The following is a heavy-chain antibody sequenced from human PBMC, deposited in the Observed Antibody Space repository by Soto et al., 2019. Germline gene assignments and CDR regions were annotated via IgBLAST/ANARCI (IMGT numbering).Heavy chain of an antibody. D-gene: IGHD6-25*01. Sequence: PSETLSLTCTVSGGSISSYYWSWILKPPGKGLEWIGYIYYSGSTNYNPSLKSRVTISVDTSKNQFSLKLSSVTAADTAVYYCARPHGGSSGWDNWFDPWGQGTLVTVSS. CDR1: GGSISSYY. J-gene: IGHJ5*02. V-gene: IGHV4-59*01. CDR3: ARPHGGSSGWDNWFDP. CDR2: IYYSGST.